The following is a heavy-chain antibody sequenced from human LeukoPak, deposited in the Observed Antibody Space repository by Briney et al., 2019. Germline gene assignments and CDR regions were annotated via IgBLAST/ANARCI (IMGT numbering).Heavy chain of an antibody. D-gene: IGHD5-24*01. V-gene: IGHV3-48*01. J-gene: IGHJ4*02. CDR3: ARSFSGSREY. CDR1: GFTFSSYS. Sequence: GGSLRLSCAASGFTFSSYSMNWVRQAPGKGLEWVSYISSSGGTLNYADSVKGRFTISRDNAKNTVSLQMNSLRAEDTAVYYCARSFSGSREYWGQGTRVTVSS. CDR2: ISSSGGTL.